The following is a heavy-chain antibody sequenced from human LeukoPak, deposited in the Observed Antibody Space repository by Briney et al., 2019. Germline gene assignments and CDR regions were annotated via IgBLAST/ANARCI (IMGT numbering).Heavy chain of an antibody. Sequence: SETLSLTCTVSGGSISSSNYYWGWLRQPPGKGLEWIGSIYHSGSTNYNPSLKSRVTISVDTSKNQFSLKLSSVTAADTAVYYCARLREWRGTAMVTGSGMDVWGQGTTVTVSS. D-gene: IGHD5-18*01. J-gene: IGHJ6*02. CDR2: IYHSGST. CDR1: GGSISSSNYY. V-gene: IGHV4-39*07. CDR3: ARLREWRGTAMVTGSGMDV.